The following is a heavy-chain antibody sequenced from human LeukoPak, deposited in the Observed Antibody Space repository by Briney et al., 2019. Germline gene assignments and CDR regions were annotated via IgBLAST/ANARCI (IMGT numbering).Heavy chain of an antibody. V-gene: IGHV3-21*01. CDR1: GFTFNSYA. CDR3: ARDEDSSGYCDY. J-gene: IGHJ4*02. CDR2: ISSRSDYF. D-gene: IGHD3-22*01. Sequence: GGSLRLSCDASGFTFNSYAMNWVRQAPGKGLEWVSSISSRSDYFYYADSVKGRFTISRDNAKNSLYLQMNSLRAEDTAVYYCARDEDSSGYCDYWGQGTLVTVSS.